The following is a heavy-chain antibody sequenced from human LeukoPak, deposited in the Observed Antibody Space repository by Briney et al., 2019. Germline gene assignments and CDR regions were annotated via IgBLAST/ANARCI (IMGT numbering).Heavy chain of an antibody. CDR3: ARRGSGASLEYYFDL. Sequence: SETLSLTCTVSGGSISSYYWSWIRQPPGKGLEYIGYIYYSGNTKSNPSLNSRVNISVDTSKNQFSLKLSSVTAADTAVYYCARRGSGASLEYYFDLWGRGTLVTVSS. CDR2: IYYSGNT. D-gene: IGHD1-14*01. CDR1: GGSISSYY. J-gene: IGHJ2*01. V-gene: IGHV4-59*08.